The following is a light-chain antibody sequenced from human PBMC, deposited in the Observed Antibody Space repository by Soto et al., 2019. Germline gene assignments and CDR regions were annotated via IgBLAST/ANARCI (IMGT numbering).Light chain of an antibody. Sequence: QSALTQPASVSGSPGQSITISCTGTGSDVGGYNYVSWYQHHPGKAPKLMIYEDTNRPSGVSNRFSGSKSGNTASLTISGLQAEEEADYYCSSYTSSSTPNVFGTGTKLTVL. CDR1: GSDVGGYNY. CDR2: EDT. CDR3: SSYTSSSTPNV. J-gene: IGLJ1*01. V-gene: IGLV2-14*01.